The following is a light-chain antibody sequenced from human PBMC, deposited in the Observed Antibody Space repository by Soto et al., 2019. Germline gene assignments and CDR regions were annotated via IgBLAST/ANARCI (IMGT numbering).Light chain of an antibody. V-gene: IGKV3-20*01. J-gene: IGKJ4*01. CDR2: GAF. Sequence: EIVLTQSAGTLSLSPGERATLSCRASQSVSYTFLAWYQQKPGQAPRLLIHGAFSRATGIPDRFGGSGSGTDFTLTISTLEPEDSAVYYCQQYGTSPLTFGGGTKVDNK. CDR3: QQYGTSPLT. CDR1: QSVSYTF.